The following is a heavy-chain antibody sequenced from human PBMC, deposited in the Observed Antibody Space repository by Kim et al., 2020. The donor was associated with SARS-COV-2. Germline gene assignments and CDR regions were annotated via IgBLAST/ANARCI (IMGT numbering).Heavy chain of an antibody. CDR3: ARGLPGRAMVRGAKFDY. J-gene: IGHJ4*01. Sequence: GGSLRLSCAASGFTFSSYGMHWVRQAPGKGLEWVAFVWYDGTNKYYADSVKGRFTVSRNTSNLFLQMNSLRVEDTAMYYCARGLPGRAMVRGAKFDYWG. D-gene: IGHD3-10*01. V-gene: IGHV3-33*01. CDR2: VWYDGTNK. CDR1: GFTFSSYG.